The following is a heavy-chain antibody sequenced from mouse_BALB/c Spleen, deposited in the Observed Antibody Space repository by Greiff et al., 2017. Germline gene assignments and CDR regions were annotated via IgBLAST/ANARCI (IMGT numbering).Heavy chain of an antibody. V-gene: IGHV1-7*01. CDR2: INPSTGYT. CDR3: AKRDGNYPFDY. Sequence: VQLVESGAELAKPGASVKMSCKASGYTFTSYWMHWVKQRPGQGLEWIGYINPSTGYTEYNQKFKDKATLTADKSSSTAYMQLSSLTSEDSAVYYCAKRDGNYPFDYWGQGTTLTVSS. D-gene: IGHD2-1*01. CDR1: GYTFTSYW. J-gene: IGHJ2*01.